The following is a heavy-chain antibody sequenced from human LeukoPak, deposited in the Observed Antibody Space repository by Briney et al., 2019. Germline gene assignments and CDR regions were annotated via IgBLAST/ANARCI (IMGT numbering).Heavy chain of an antibody. CDR2: ISDRSNYI. CDR3: VRDSDTYGDHTTRRFDS. CDR1: GFTFSSYN. Sequence: GGSLRLSCVASGFTFSSYNVNWVRQAPGKGLEWVSCISDRSNYIYYADSVKGRFIISRDNAKNSLYLELNSLRAEDTAVYHCVRDSDTYGDHTTRRFDSWGQGTLVTVSS. J-gene: IGHJ4*02. D-gene: IGHD4-17*01. V-gene: IGHV3-21*01.